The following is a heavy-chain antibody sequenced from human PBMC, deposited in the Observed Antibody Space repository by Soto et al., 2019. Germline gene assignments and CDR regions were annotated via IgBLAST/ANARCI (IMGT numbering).Heavy chain of an antibody. CDR3: ARGVAGSGFDL. Sequence: SQTLSLTCAISGDSVSSNTAAWNWIRSSPSRGLEWLGRTYYRSNWRHDYAVSVKSRITVNPDTSKNHCSLQLNSVTPAATAVYYCARGVAGSGFDLWGQGTLVTVSS. D-gene: IGHD6-19*01. CDR2: TYYRSNWRH. CDR1: GDSVSSNTAA. J-gene: IGHJ4*02. V-gene: IGHV6-1*01.